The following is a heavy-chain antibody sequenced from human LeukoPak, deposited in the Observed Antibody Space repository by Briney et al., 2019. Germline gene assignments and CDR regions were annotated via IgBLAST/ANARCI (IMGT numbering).Heavy chain of an antibody. V-gene: IGHV4-38-2*01. CDR2: IYHSGST. CDR3: ARLFENSYLGEWFDP. J-gene: IGHJ5*02. D-gene: IGHD3-16*01. Sequence: SETLSLTCAVSGYSISSGYYWGWIRQPPGKGLEWIGSIYHSGSTYYNPSLKSRVTISVDTSKNQFSLKLSSVTAADTAVYYCARLFENSYLGEWFDPWGQGTLVTVSS. CDR1: GYSISSGYY.